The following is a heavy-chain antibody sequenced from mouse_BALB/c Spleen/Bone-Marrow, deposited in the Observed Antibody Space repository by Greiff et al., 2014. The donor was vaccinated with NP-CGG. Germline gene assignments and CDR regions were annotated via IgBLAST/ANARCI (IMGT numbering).Heavy chain of an antibody. Sequence: VQLKESGPEPVKPGASVKMSCKASGYTFTSYVMHWVKQKPGQGLEWIGYIHPYNDGTKYNERFKGKATLTSDKSSSTAYMELSGVTSEDSAVYYWARTILGDYFDYWGQGTTLTVSS. J-gene: IGHJ2*01. D-gene: IGHD2-10*02. CDR3: ARTILGDYFDY. CDR1: GYTFTSYV. CDR2: IHPYNDGT. V-gene: IGHV1-14*01.